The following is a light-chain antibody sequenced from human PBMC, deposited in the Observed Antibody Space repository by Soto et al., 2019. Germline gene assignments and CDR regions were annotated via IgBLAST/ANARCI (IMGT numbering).Light chain of an antibody. Sequence: DIQMTQSPSSLSASVGDRVTITCRARQGINNYLAWYQQKPGKVPKLLIYAASTLQSGVPSRFSGSGSGTDFTLTISSLQREDVATYYCQKYNSAPRTFGQGTKVEIK. CDR3: QKYNSAPRT. V-gene: IGKV1-27*01. CDR2: AAS. CDR1: QGINNY. J-gene: IGKJ1*01.